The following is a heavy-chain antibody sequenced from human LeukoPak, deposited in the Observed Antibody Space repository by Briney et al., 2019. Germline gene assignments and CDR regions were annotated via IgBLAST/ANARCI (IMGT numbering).Heavy chain of an antibody. CDR3: AKEPPPRSFNWFDP. V-gene: IGHV3-48*03. CDR1: GFTFSSYE. J-gene: IGHJ5*02. CDR2: ISSSGSTI. D-gene: IGHD3-10*01. Sequence: GGSLRLSCAASGFTFSSYEMNWVRQAPGKGLEWVSYISSSGSTIYYADSVKGRFTISRDNAKNSLYLQMNSLRAEDTAVYYCAKEPPPRSFNWFDPWGQGTLVTVSS.